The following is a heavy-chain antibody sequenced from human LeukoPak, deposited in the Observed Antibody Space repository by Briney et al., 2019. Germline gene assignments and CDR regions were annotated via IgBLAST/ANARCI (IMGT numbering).Heavy chain of an antibody. V-gene: IGHV3-23*01. J-gene: IGHJ4*02. CDR1: RFTFNKFA. D-gene: IGHD6-13*01. CDR3: AKDYEYNSNTWYFH. Sequence: GGSLRLSCAASRFTFNKFAMSWVRQAPGKGLERVSGIIENGGETYYADSVRGRFTISRDNSKNTLYLQMNSLRAEDTAVYYCAKDYEYNSNTWYFHWGRGTLVSVSS. CDR2: IIENGGET.